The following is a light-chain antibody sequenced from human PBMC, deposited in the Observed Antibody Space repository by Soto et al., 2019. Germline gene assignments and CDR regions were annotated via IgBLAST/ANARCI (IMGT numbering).Light chain of an antibody. CDR3: QQYGSSSLT. CDR1: QSVSSSY. CDR2: GAS. V-gene: IGKV3-20*01. Sequence: EIVLTQSPGTLSLSPGERATLSCRASQSVSSSYLAWYQQKPGQAPRLLIYGASSRATGIPDRFRGSGSGTDFTLTISRLEPEDLAVYYCQQYGSSSLTFGGGTKVEIK. J-gene: IGKJ4*01.